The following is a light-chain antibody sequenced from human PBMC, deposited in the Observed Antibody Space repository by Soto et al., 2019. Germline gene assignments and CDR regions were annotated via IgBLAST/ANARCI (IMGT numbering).Light chain of an antibody. CDR3: QQRINWPLT. J-gene: IGKJ4*01. Sequence: EIVLTQSPATLSLSPGERATLSCRASQSVSSFLAWYQQKPCQAPRLLIYDASNRATGIPTRFSGSWSGTDFTLTISSLEPEDFAVYYCQQRINWPLTFGGGTKVEIK. V-gene: IGKV3-11*01. CDR2: DAS. CDR1: QSVSSF.